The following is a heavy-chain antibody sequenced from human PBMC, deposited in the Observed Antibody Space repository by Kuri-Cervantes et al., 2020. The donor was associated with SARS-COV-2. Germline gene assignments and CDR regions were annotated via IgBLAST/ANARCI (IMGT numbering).Heavy chain of an antibody. J-gene: IGHJ6*02. D-gene: IGHD3-10*01. CDR3: AKDPGTMARGHYYYGMDV. CDR1: GFTFSNYG. V-gene: IGHV3-30*18. Sequence: GSLRLSCAASGFTFSNYGMHWVRQAPGKGLEWVAVISYNGSNEYYADSVKGRFTISRDNSKNTLYLQVNSLRAEDTSVYYCAKDPGTMARGHYYYGMDVWGQGTTVTVSS. CDR2: ISYNGSNE.